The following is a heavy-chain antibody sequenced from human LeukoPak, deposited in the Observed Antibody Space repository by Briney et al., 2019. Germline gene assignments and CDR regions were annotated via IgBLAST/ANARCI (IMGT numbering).Heavy chain of an antibody. V-gene: IGHV3-21*01. Sequence: GSLRLSCAASGFTFSSYSMNWVRQAPGKGLEWVSSISSSSSYIYYADSVKGRFTISRDNAKNSLYLQMNSLGAEDTAVYYCARVRGYSNYVSYWGQGTLVTVSS. CDR3: ARVRGYSNYVSY. CDR2: ISSSSSYI. CDR1: GFTFSSYS. J-gene: IGHJ4*02. D-gene: IGHD4-11*01.